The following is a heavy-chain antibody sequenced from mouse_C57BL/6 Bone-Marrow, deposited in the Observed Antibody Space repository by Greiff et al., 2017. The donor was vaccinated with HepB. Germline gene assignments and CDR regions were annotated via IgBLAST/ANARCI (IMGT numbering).Heavy chain of an antibody. J-gene: IGHJ1*03. V-gene: IGHV1-42*01. Sequence: EVQGVESGPELVKPGASVKISCKASGYSFTGYYMNWVKQSPEKSLEWIGEINPSTGGTTYNQKFKAKATLTVDKSSSTAYMQLKSLTSEDSAVYYCARNYGSRRDWYFDVWGTGTTVTVSS. D-gene: IGHD1-1*01. CDR2: INPSTGGT. CDR3: ARNYGSRRDWYFDV. CDR1: GYSFTGYY.